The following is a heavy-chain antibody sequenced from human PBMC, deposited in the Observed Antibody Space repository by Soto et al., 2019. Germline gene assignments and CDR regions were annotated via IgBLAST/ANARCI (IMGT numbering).Heavy chain of an antibody. J-gene: IGHJ4*02. Sequence: SVKVSCKASGGTFSSYAISWVRQAPGQGLEWMGGIIPIFGTANYAQKFQGRVTITADESTSTAYMELSSLRSEDTAVYYCARGPLTYYYDSSGYYLAYWGQGTLVTVSS. CDR1: GGTFSSYA. CDR3: ARGPLTYYYDSSGYYLAY. CDR2: IIPIFGTA. V-gene: IGHV1-69*13. D-gene: IGHD3-22*01.